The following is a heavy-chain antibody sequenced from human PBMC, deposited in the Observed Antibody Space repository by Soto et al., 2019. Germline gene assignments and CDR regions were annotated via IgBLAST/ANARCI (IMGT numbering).Heavy chain of an antibody. Sequence: QVQLQEMGPGLVMPSQTLSLTCTVSGGSISSGGYYWSWIRQHPGKGLEWIGYIYYSGSTYYNPSLKSRVTISVDTFKNQFSLKLSSVTAADTAVYYCARHSGDILTGWGGYLDYWGQGTLVTVSS. V-gene: IGHV4-31*03. J-gene: IGHJ4*02. CDR2: IYYSGST. CDR3: ARHSGDILTGWGGYLDY. D-gene: IGHD3-9*01. CDR1: GGSISSGGYY.